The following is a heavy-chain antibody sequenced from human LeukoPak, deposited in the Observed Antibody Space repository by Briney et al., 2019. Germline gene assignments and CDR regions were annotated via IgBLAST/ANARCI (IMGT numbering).Heavy chain of an antibody. J-gene: IGHJ4*02. V-gene: IGHV1-18*01. CDR1: GYTFTSYG. Sequence: ASVKVSCKASGYTFTSYGISWVRQAPGQGLEWMGWISAYNGNTNYAQKLQGRVTMTTGTSTSTAYMELRSLRSDDTAVYYFARVKDTMVRGVIIIPIDYWGQGTLVTVSS. CDR2: ISAYNGNT. D-gene: IGHD3-10*01. CDR3: ARVKDTMVRGVIIIPIDY.